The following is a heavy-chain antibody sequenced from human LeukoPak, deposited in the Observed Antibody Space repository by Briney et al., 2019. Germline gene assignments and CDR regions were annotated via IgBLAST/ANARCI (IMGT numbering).Heavy chain of an antibody. CDR1: GFTFDDYA. Sequence: GGSLRLSCAASGFTFDDYAMHWVRQAAGKGLEWVSGISWNSGSIGYADSVKGRFTISRDNAKNSLYLQMNSLRAEDTALYYCASSSGWPQDFDYWGQGTLVTVSS. D-gene: IGHD6-19*01. CDR2: ISWNSGSI. V-gene: IGHV3-9*01. CDR3: ASSSGWPQDFDY. J-gene: IGHJ4*02.